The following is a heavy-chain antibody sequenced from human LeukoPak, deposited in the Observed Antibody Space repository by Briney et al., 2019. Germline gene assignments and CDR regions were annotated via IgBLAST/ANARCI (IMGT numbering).Heavy chain of an antibody. CDR3: AREFTWGLIAVAGTGSHDAFDI. J-gene: IGHJ3*02. D-gene: IGHD6-19*01. CDR1: GFTFSGYC. Sequence: GGSLRLSCAASGFTFSGYCMSWVRQAPGKGLEWVANIKGSGSDKYYPDSVKGRFTISRDNAKNSLYVQMNMLRVEDTAVYSCAREFTWGLIAVAGTGSHDAFDIWGQGTMVSVSS. CDR2: IKGSGSDK. V-gene: IGHV3-7*01.